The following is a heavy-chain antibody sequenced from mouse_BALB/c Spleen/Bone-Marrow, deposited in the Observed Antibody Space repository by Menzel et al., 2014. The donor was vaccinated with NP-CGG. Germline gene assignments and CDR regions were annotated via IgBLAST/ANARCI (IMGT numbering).Heavy chain of an antibody. V-gene: IGHV5-15*02. D-gene: IGHD1-1*01. J-gene: IGHJ4*01. CDR3: ARLYGSGYGYAMDY. CDR2: ISNLAYSI. CDR1: GFTFSDYG. Sequence: EVQREESGGGLVQPGGSRKLSCAASGFTFSDYGMAWVRQAPGKGPEWVAFISNLAYSICYADTVTGRFTISRENAKNTLSQEMSRLRSEDTAMYYCARLYGSGYGYAMDYWGQGTSVTVSS.